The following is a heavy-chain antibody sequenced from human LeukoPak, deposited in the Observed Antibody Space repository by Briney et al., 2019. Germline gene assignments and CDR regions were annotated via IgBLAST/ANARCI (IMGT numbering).Heavy chain of an antibody. CDR1: GFTFSNYG. J-gene: IGHJ6*02. CDR3: ARDGQVWPMGYYYHNGMDV. CDR2: IWYDGSKK. V-gene: IGHV3-33*01. D-gene: IGHD5-18*01. Sequence: GRSLRLSCAASGFTFSNYGMHWVRQAPGKGLKWGAIIWYDGSKKYYADSVKGRFSISRDSSKNTLYLQMDSLRAEDTAVYYCARDGQVWPMGYYYHNGMDVRGQGTTVTVSS.